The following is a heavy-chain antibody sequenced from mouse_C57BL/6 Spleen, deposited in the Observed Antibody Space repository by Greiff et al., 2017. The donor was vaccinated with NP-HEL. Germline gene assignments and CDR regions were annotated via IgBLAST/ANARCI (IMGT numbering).Heavy chain of an antibody. CDR1: GYSFTSYY. CDR3: ARQDGLLYYAMDY. J-gene: IGHJ4*01. D-gene: IGHD1-1*01. Sequence: QVQLRQSGPELVKPGASVKISCKASGYSFTSYYIHWVKQRPGQGLEWIGWIYPGSGNTKYNEKFKGKATLTADTSSSTAYMQLSSLTSEDSAVYYCARQDGLLYYAMDYWGQGTSVTVSS. CDR2: IYPGSGNT. V-gene: IGHV1-66*01.